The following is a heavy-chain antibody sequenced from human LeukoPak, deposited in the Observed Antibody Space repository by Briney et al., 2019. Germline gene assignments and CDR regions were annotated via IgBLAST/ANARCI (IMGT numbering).Heavy chain of an antibody. CDR3: ARDRGYYFDY. D-gene: IGHD3-16*01. J-gene: IGHJ4*02. Sequence: PGGSLRLSCAASGFTFDDYAMHWVRHAPGKGLEWVANIKQDGSEKYYVDSVKGRFTISRDNAKNSLYLQMNSLRAEDTAVYYCARDRGYYFDYWGQGTLVTVSS. V-gene: IGHV3-7*01. CDR1: GFTFDDYA. CDR2: IKQDGSEK.